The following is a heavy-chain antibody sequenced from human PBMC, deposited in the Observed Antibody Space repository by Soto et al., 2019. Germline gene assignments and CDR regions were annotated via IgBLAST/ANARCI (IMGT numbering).Heavy chain of an antibody. CDR3: AKTGNWFDP. J-gene: IGHJ5*02. D-gene: IGHD3-10*01. CDR2: ISGSGGST. Sequence: GGSLRLSCEASGFTFSSYAMSWVRQAPGKGLEWVSAISGSGGSTYYADSVKGRSTVSRDNSKNTLSLQMNSLRAEDTAVYYCAKTGNWFDPWGQGTLVTVSS. CDR1: GFTFSSYA. V-gene: IGHV3-23*01.